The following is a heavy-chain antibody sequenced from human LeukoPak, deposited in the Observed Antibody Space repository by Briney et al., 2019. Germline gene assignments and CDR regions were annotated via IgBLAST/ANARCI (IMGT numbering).Heavy chain of an antibody. D-gene: IGHD3-22*01. CDR3: ARDLLAYYYDSSGFQNS. Sequence: ASVKVSCKASGYTFSGYYMHWVRQAPGQGLEWMGWINPNSGGTNYALKFQDRVTMTRDTSISTAYMELRRLRSDDTAVYYCARDLLAYYYDSSGFQNSWGQGTLVTVSS. CDR2: INPNSGGT. J-gene: IGHJ4*02. V-gene: IGHV1-2*02. CDR1: GYTFSGYY.